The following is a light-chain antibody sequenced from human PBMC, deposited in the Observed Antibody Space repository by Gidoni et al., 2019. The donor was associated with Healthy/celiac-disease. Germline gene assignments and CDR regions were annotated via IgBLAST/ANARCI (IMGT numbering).Light chain of an antibody. CDR1: PSVSSY. Sequence: ELVLTQSPATLSLSPGERATLSCRASPSVSSYLSWYQQKPGQAPRLLIYDASNRATGIPARFSGSGSGTDFTLTISSLEPEDFAVYYCQQRSNWPLYTFGQGTKLEIK. J-gene: IGKJ2*01. V-gene: IGKV3-11*01. CDR2: DAS. CDR3: QQRSNWPLYT.